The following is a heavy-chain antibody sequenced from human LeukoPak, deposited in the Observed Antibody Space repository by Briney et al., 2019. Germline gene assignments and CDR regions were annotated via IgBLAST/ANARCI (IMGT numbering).Heavy chain of an antibody. CDR1: GYSFTSYW. CDR2: IYPGDSDT. D-gene: IGHD6-13*01. V-gene: IGHV5-51*01. CDR3: ARLLLGARLVDSSSWGLDY. J-gene: IGHJ4*02. Sequence: GESLKISCKGSGYSFTSYWIGWVRQMPGKGLEWMGIIYPGDSDTRYSPSFQGQVTISADKSISTAYLQWSSLKASDTAMYYCARLLLGARLVDSSSWGLDYWGQGTLVPVSS.